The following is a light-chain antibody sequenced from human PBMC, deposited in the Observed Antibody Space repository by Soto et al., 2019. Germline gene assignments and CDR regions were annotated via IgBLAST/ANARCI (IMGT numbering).Light chain of an antibody. CDR1: QSVSSN. Sequence: EIVMTQSPAPLSVSPGERATLSCRASQSVSSNLAWYRQKPGQAPRLLIYGASTRATGIPARFSGSGSGTDFTLTISSLQSEDFAVYYCQQYNNWPRTFGQGTKVDIK. V-gene: IGKV3-15*01. CDR3: QQYNNWPRT. CDR2: GAS. J-gene: IGKJ1*01.